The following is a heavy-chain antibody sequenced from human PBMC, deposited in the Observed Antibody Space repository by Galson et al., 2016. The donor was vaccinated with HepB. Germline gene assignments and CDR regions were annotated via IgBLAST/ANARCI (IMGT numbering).Heavy chain of an antibody. V-gene: IGHV3-11*04. D-gene: IGHD3-9*01. J-gene: IGHJ4*02. Sequence: SLRLSCAASGFTFSYYYMRWIRQAPGKGLEWVSYISGDGRTINYADSVKGRFTISRDNAKNSLYLQMNSLRAEDTAVYYCAREPVRLDDLLTGPPKNPDYWGQGTLVTVSS. CDR3: AREPVRLDDLLTGPPKNPDY. CDR2: ISGDGRTI. CDR1: GFTFSYYY.